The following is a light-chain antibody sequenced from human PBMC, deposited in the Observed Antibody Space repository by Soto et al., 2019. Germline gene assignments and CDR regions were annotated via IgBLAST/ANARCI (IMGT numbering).Light chain of an antibody. CDR1: QSISSS. Sequence: DIQMTQSPSSLSASVGDRVTITCRASQSISSSLNWYQQKPGKAPNLLIYAASSLQSGVPSRFSGSGSGTDFTLTISSLQPEDFATYYCQQSYSTPQTFGQGTKLEIK. CDR3: QQSYSTPQT. CDR2: AAS. V-gene: IGKV1-39*01. J-gene: IGKJ2*01.